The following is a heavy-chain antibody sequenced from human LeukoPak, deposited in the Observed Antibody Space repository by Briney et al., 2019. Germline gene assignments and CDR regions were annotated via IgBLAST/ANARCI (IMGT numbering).Heavy chain of an antibody. J-gene: IGHJ4*02. CDR3: ARELYSPRRYFDY. CDR1: GFTFSSYE. Sequence: GSLRLSCAASGFTFSSYEMNWVRQPPGKGLEWIGEINHSGSTNYNPSLKRRVTISVDTSKNQFSMKLSSVTAADTAVYYCARELYSPRRYFDYWGQGTLVTVSS. CDR2: INHSGST. V-gene: IGHV4-34*01. D-gene: IGHD2-15*01.